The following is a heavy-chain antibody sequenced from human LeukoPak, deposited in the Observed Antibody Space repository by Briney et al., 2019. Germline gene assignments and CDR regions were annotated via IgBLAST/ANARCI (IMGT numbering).Heavy chain of an antibody. J-gene: IGHJ4*02. CDR3: ARGGVGPFGY. V-gene: IGHV4-34*01. CDR2: INHSGST. CDR1: GGSFSGYY. D-gene: IGHD1-26*01. Sequence: SETLSLTCAVYGGSFSGYYWSWIRQPPGKGLEWIGEINHSGSTNYNPSLKSRVTISVDTSKNQFSLKLSSVTAADTAVYYCARGGVGPFGYWGQGTLVTVSS.